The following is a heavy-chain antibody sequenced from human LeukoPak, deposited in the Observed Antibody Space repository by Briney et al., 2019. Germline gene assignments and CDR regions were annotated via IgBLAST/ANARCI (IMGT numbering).Heavy chain of an antibody. CDR2: ISSSSSYI. CDR3: ARDLVAAADNWFDP. Sequence: PGGSLRLSCAASGFTVTNNYMSWVRQAPGKGLEWVSSISSSSSYIYYADSVKGRFTISRDNAKNSLYLQMNSLRAEDTAVYYCARDLVAAADNWFDPWGQGTLVTVSS. D-gene: IGHD6-13*01. CDR1: GFTVTNNY. J-gene: IGHJ5*02. V-gene: IGHV3-21*01.